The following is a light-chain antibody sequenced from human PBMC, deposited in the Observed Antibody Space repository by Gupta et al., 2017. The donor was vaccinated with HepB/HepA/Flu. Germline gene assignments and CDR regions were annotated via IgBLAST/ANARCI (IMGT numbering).Light chain of an antibody. CDR1: SSDIGTYNL. V-gene: IGLV2-23*02. Sequence: QSALTQPAYVSGTPGQSTTISCTGTSSDIGTYNLVSWYQHRPGKAPKLILYEVNKRPSGVSNRFSGSKSGHTASLTISGLQAEDEAVYYCCSYAGTTTWVFGEVTKLTVL. J-gene: IGLJ3*02. CDR3: CSYAGTTTWV. CDR2: EVN.